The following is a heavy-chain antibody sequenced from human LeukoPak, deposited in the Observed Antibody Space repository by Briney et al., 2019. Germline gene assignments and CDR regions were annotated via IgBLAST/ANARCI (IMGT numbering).Heavy chain of an antibody. Sequence: SETLSLTCTVSGGSISSHYWGWIRQPPGKGLEGIGYLYGSGSTKANPSLESRVTLSADTSKNQFSLRLSSVTAADTAVYYCATIKRGDIFGYFDFWGQGILVAVSS. V-gene: IGHV4-59*11. CDR1: GGSISSHY. CDR3: ATIKRGDIFGYFDF. CDR2: LYGSGST. D-gene: IGHD5-18*01. J-gene: IGHJ4*02.